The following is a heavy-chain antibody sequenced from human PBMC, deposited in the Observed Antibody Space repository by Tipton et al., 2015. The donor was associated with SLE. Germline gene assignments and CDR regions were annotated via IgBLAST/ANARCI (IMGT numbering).Heavy chain of an antibody. Sequence: TLSLTCSVSGGSISGSYWSWIRQPPGKGLEWIGYIYYSGSTNYSGSTNYNPSLKSRVTISLDTSKNQFSLKLSSVTAADTAVYYCARGGVLGFHPSAFDIWGQGTMVTVSS. CDR3: ARGGVLGFHPSAFDI. V-gene: IGHV4-59*01. J-gene: IGHJ3*02. CDR1: GGSISGSY. CDR2: IYYSGSTNYSGST. D-gene: IGHD3-10*01.